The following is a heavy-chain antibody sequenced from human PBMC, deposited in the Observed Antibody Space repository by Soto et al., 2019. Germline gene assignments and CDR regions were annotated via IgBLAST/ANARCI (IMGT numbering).Heavy chain of an antibody. D-gene: IGHD3-3*01. J-gene: IGHJ5*02. CDR3: ARAGDFWSGYYPNNWSDP. CDR2: IIPIFGTA. CDR1: GGTFSSYA. V-gene: IGHV1-69*06. Sequence: VKCSGKASGGTFSSYAISWVRQAPGQGLEWMGGIIPIFGTANYAQKFQGRVTITADKSTSTAYMELSSLRSEDTAVYYCARAGDFWSGYYPNNWSDPSGQRTLVTVS.